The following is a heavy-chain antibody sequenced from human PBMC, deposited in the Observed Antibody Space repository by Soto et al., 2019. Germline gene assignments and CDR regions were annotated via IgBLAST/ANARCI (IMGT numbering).Heavy chain of an antibody. D-gene: IGHD2-2*01. J-gene: IGHJ4*02. CDR3: AHSLGYCSSTSCPFFDY. CDR1: GFSLSTSGVG. CDR2: IYWDDDK. V-gene: IGHV2-5*02. Sequence: QITLKESGPTLVKPTQTLTLTCTFSGFSLSTSGVGVGWIRQPPGKALEWLALIYWDDDKRYSPSLKSRLTITKDTSKHQVVLTMTNMDPVDTATSYCAHSLGYCSSTSCPFFDYWGQGTLVTVSS.